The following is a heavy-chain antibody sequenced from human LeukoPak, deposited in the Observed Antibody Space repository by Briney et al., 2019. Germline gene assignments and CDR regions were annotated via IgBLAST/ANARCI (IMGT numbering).Heavy chain of an antibody. V-gene: IGHV4-59*01. CDR3: ARVTHYYGSGSYLLDP. Sequence: PSETLSLTCTVSGGSISSYYWSWIRQPPGKGLEWIGYIYYSGSTNYNPSLKSRVTISVDTSKNQFPLKLSSVTAADTAVYYCARVTHYYGSGSYLLDPWGQGTLVTVSS. CDR1: GGSISSYY. CDR2: IYYSGST. D-gene: IGHD3-10*01. J-gene: IGHJ5*02.